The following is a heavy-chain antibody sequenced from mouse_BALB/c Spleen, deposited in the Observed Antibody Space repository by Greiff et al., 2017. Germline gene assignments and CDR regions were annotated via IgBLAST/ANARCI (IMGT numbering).Heavy chain of an antibody. J-gene: IGHJ4*01. V-gene: IGHV14-3*02. Sequence: EVKLMESGAELVKPGASVKLSCTASGFNIKDTYMHWVKQRPEQGLEWNGRIDPANGNTKYDPKFQGKATITADTSSNTAYLQLSSLTSEDTAVYYCARVELYAMDYWGQGTSVTVSS. CDR2: IDPANGNT. CDR3: ARVELYAMDY. CDR1: GFNIKDTY.